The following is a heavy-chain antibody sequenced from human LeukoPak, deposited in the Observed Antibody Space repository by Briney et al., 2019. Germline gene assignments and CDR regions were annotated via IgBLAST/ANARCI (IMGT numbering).Heavy chain of an antibody. V-gene: IGHV1-58*01. D-gene: IGHD4-17*01. CDR3: AKDPNYGDYPLDY. CDR2: IVVGSGNT. Sequence: ASVKVSCKASGFTFTSSAVQWVRQARGQRLEWIGWIVVGSGNTNYAQKFQERVTITRDMSTSTAYMELSSLRSEDTAVYYCAKDPNYGDYPLDYWGQGTLVTVSS. J-gene: IGHJ4*02. CDR1: GFTFTSSA.